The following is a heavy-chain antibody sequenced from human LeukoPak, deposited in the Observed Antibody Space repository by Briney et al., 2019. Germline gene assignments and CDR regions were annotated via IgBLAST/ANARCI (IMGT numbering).Heavy chain of an antibody. CDR3: ARRKGLHIAARLFWLDP. CDR1: GYTFTSYD. J-gene: IGHJ5*02. Sequence: ASVKVSCKASGYTFTSYDINWVRQATGQGLEWMGWMNPNSGNTGYAQKFQGRVTITRNTSISTAYMELSSLRSEDTAVYYCARRKGLHIAARLFWLDPWGQGTLVTVSS. CDR2: MNPNSGNT. V-gene: IGHV1-8*03. D-gene: IGHD6-6*01.